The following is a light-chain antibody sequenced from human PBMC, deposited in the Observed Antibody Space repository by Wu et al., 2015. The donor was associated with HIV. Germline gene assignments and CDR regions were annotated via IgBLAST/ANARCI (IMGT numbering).Light chain of an antibody. CDR3: QQSYTTPRT. J-gene: IGKJ1*01. CDR2: GAS. V-gene: IGKV1-39*01. CDR1: ENVGTY. Sequence: LMTQSPSSLSASVGDRIIITCRASENVGTYVNWYQQRPGKPPKLLIYGASALPSGVSPRFSGAGSGTDFSLTVNSLQDDDFAIYYCQQSYTTPRTFGQGTRV.